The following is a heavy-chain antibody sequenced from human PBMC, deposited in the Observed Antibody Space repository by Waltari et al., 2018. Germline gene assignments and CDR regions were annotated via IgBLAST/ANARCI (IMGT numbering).Heavy chain of an antibody. Sequence: QVQLQESGPGLVKPSQTLSLTCTVSGGSISSGGYYWSWIRQHTGKGLEWIGYIYHSGSTYYNPSLKSRVTISVDRSKNQFSLKLSSVTAADTAVYYCARGSKVVVTQVGYFDYWGQGTLVTVSS. CDR3: ARGSKVVVTQVGYFDY. D-gene: IGHD3-22*01. V-gene: IGHV4-31*03. CDR2: IYHSGST. J-gene: IGHJ4*02. CDR1: GGSISSGGYY.